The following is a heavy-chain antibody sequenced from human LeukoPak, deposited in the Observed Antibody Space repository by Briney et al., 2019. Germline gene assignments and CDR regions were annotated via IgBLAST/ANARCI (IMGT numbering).Heavy chain of an antibody. Sequence: SETLSLTCTVSGGSISSSSYYWGWIRQPPGKGLEWIGSIYYSGSTYYNPSLKSRVTISVDTSKNQFSLKLSSVTAADTAVYYCAREKSGSSGYYPLYYYYYMDVWGKGTTVTISS. D-gene: IGHD3-22*01. J-gene: IGHJ6*03. CDR3: AREKSGSSGYYPLYYYYYMDV. CDR1: GGSISSSSYY. V-gene: IGHV4-39*07. CDR2: IYYSGST.